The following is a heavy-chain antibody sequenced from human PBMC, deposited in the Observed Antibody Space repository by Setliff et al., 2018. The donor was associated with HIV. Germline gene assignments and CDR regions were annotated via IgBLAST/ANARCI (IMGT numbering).Heavy chain of an antibody. Sequence: SETLSLTCIVSGDSLGSYYWSWIRQSPGKGLEWIGSTHYSGSSYYSPSLKSRVTISLDTSKNQFSLKLSSMTAADTAVYYCARDVGLCGVDCWPYFYFDLWGRGNLVTVSS. D-gene: IGHD2-21*02. CDR1: GDSLGSYY. CDR3: ARDVGLCGVDCWPYFYFDL. J-gene: IGHJ2*01. CDR2: THYSGSS. V-gene: IGHV4-59*01.